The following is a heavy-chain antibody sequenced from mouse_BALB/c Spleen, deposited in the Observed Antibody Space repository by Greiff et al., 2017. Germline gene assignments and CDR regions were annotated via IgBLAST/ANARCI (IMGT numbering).Heavy chain of an antibody. D-gene: IGHD2-2*01. Sequence: EVKLVESGGGLVKPGGSLKLSCAASGFTFSSYAMSWVRQSPEKRLEWVAEISSGGSYTYYPDTVTGRFTISRDNPKNTLFLQMTSLRSEDTAMYYCARRYGYEGFAYWGQGTLVTVSA. CDR1: GFTFSSYA. J-gene: IGHJ3*01. CDR2: ISSGGSYT. V-gene: IGHV5-9-4*01. CDR3: ARRYGYEGFAY.